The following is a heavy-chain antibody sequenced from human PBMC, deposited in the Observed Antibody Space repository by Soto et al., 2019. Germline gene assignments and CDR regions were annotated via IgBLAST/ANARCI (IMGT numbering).Heavy chain of an antibody. CDR1: GFTFSSYW. V-gene: IGHV3-7*01. CDR2: IKQDGSEK. J-gene: IGHJ2*01. Sequence: GGSLRLSCAASGFTFSSYWMSWVRQAPGKGLEWVANIKQDGSEKYYVDSVKGRFTISRDNAKNSLYLQMNSLRAEDTAVYYCARDQRFVRQLQWYFDLWGRGTLVTVSS. CDR3: ARDQRFVRQLQWYFDL. D-gene: IGHD4-17*01.